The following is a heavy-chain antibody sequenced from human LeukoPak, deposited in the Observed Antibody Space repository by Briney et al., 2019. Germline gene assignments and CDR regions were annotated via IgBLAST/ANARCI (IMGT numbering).Heavy chain of an antibody. J-gene: IGHJ4*02. V-gene: IGHV4-34*01. Sequence: SETLSLTSAVYGGSFSGYYWGWIRQPPGKGLEWIGEINHSGSTNYNPSLKSRVTISVDTSKNQFSLKLSSVTAADTAVYYCARGYLAYYDSSGYVPYYFDYWGQGTLVTVSS. CDR3: ARGYLAYYDSSGYVPYYFDY. D-gene: IGHD3-22*01. CDR1: GGSFSGYY. CDR2: INHSGST.